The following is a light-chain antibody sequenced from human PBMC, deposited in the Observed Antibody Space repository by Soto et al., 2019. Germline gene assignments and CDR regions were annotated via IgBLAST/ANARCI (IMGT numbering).Light chain of an antibody. CDR2: LGS. V-gene: IGKV2-28*01. CDR1: QSLLHSNGYNY. CDR3: MRALQTPIT. J-gene: IGKJ5*01. Sequence: DIVMTQSPLSLPVTPGEPASISCRSSQSLLHSNGYNYLDWYLQKPGQSPQLLIYLGSNRASGVADMFSGSGSGTDVTLKISRVEAEDVGVYYCMRALQTPITFGQGTRLEI.